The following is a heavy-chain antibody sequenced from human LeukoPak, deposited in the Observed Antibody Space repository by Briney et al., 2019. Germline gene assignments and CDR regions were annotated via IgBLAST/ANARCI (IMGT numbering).Heavy chain of an antibody. V-gene: IGHV3-7*03. CDR1: GFTFSSYW. D-gene: IGHD6-13*01. J-gene: IGHJ4*02. CDR3: ARAPWAAAEFDF. Sequence: GGSLRLSCAASGFTFSSYWMGWVRQAPAKGLEWVANIKQDGSDKYYVDSVKGRFTISRDNAKNSLYLQMNSLRAEDMAVYYCARAPWAAAEFDFWGQGTLVTVSS. CDR2: IKQDGSDK.